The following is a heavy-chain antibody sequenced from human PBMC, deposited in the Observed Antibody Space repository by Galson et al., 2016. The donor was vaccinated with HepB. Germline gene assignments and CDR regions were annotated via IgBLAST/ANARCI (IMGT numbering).Heavy chain of an antibody. CDR3: TSCDWAGPADY. D-gene: IGHD3-9*01. CDR1: GFRLSDHY. CDR2: TRNEADSYIT. Sequence: SLRLSCAASGFRLSDHYMDWVRQTPGKGLEWVGRTRNEADSYITDYAASVRGRFTNSRDDSKNSVYLQMNSLKIEDTAVCYCTSCDWAGPADYWGQGTLVTVSS. J-gene: IGHJ4*02. V-gene: IGHV3-72*01.